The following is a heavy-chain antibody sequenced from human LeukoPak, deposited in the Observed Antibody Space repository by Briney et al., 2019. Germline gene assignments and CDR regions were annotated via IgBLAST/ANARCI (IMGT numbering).Heavy chain of an antibody. CDR1: GGSISTYF. V-gene: IGHV4-59*01. D-gene: IGHD2-15*01. CDR3: ARYHQPSGPNWLDR. J-gene: IGHJ5*02. CDR2: IYYTGTT. Sequence: PSETLSLTCTVSGGSISTYFWTWIRQFPGKGLEWIGYIYYTGTTSYNPSLKSRVTISVDTSKNQFSLSLSSVTAADTAVYYCARYHQPSGPNWLDRWGQGTLVIVSS.